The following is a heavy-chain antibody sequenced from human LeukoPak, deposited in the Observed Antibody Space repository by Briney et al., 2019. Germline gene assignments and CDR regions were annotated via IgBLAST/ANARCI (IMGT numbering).Heavy chain of an antibody. J-gene: IGHJ4*02. CDR2: IYYSGST. CDR1: GGSISSYY. V-gene: IGHV4-59*08. Sequence: KPSETLSLTCTVSGGSISSYYWSWIRQPPGKGLEWIGYIYYSGSTNYDPSLKSRVTISVDTSKNQFSLKLSPVTAADTAVYYCARRGYSYALDYWGQGTLVTVSS. D-gene: IGHD5-18*01. CDR3: ARRGYSYALDY.